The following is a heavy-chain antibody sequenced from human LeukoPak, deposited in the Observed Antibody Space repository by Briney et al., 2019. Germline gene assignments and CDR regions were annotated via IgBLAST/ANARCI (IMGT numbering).Heavy chain of an antibody. CDR3: AKGPYYDFWSGDNWFDP. D-gene: IGHD3-3*01. Sequence: PGGSLRLSCAASGFTFSSYAMSWVRQAPGKGLEWASAISGSGGSTYYADSVKGRFTISRDNSKNTLYLQMNSLRAEDTAVYYCAKGPYYDFWSGDNWFDPWGQGTLVTVSS. V-gene: IGHV3-23*01. CDR2: ISGSGGST. CDR1: GFTFSSYA. J-gene: IGHJ5*02.